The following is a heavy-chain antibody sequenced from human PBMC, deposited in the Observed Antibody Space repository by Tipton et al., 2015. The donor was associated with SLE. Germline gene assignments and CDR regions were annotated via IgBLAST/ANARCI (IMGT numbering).Heavy chain of an antibody. CDR2: ISDSGST. CDR1: GGSITSTSYY. V-gene: IGHV4-61*05. D-gene: IGHD1-26*01. Sequence: TLSLTCTVSGGSITSTSYYWGWIRQPPGKGLEWIGYISDSGSTNYNPSLKSRVTISVDTSKNQFSLQLRSVTAADTAVYYCARFSPAIAGFDPWGQGTLVTVSS. CDR3: ARFSPAIAGFDP. J-gene: IGHJ5*02.